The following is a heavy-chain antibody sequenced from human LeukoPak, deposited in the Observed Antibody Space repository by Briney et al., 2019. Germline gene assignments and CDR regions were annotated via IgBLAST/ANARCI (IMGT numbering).Heavy chain of an antibody. Sequence: SETLSLPCAVYGGSFSGYYWSWIRQPPGKGLEWIGEINHSGSTNYNPSLKSRVTISVDTSKNQFSLKLTSVTAADTAVYYCARGYTGYYYYYGMDVWGQGTTVAVSS. CDR1: GGSFSGYY. D-gene: IGHD1-1*01. CDR2: INHSGST. J-gene: IGHJ6*02. V-gene: IGHV4-34*01. CDR3: ARGYTGYYYYYGMDV.